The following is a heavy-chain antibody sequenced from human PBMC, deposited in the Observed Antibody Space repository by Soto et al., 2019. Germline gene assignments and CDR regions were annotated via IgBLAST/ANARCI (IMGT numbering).Heavy chain of an antibody. Sequence: QVQLVQSGAEVRKPGASVKVPCKPSGYTFNTYYLHWLRQAPGQALEWMGVIHPSGGGTTYAQKFLGRVTVTRDTSTTTVFMELSSLRSDDTAVYYCARGGHIAVVTASFDYWGQGTLVTVSS. CDR2: IHPSGGGT. D-gene: IGHD2-21*02. CDR3: ARGGHIAVVTASFDY. V-gene: IGHV1-46*02. J-gene: IGHJ4*02. CDR1: GYTFNTYY.